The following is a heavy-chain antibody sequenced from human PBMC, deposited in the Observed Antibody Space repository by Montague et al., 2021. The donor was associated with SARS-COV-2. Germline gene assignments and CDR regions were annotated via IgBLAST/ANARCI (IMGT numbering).Heavy chain of an antibody. V-gene: IGHV4-59*01. CDR3: ARAQNICFIANCVNYFDL. CDR1: GGSTSNYY. D-gene: IGHD2-15*01. J-gene: IGHJ4*02. Sequence: SETLSLTCSVSGGSTSNYYWTWIRQSPGKGLQWIGYIFYTGSKKFNPSLKTRVSMSLDASKNHFSLRLSAVTAADTARYYCARAQNICFIANCVNYFDLWGLGALVMVSS. CDR2: IFYTGSK.